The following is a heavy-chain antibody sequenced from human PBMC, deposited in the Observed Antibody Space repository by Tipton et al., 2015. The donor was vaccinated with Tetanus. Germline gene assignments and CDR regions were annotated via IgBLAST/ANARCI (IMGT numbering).Heavy chain of an antibody. V-gene: IGHV4-61*01. D-gene: IGHD2-15*01. CDR3: ARDCSGGNCYTRGRILDY. CDR2: IYYSGTT. CDR1: GGSVSSGSYF. Sequence: TLSLTCTVSGGSVSSGSYFWSWIRQPPGKGLQWIGYIYYSGTTNYNPSLKSRVTISVDTSKNQFSLQLSSVTAADTAVYFCARDCSGGNCYTRGRILDYWGQGTLVTVSS. J-gene: IGHJ4*02.